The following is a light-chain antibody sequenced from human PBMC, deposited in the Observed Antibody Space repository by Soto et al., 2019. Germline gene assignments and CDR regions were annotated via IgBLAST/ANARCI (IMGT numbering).Light chain of an antibody. V-gene: IGLV1-51*01. CDR1: GSNVGSNY. Sequence: QSGLTQPPSVSAAPGQTVTISCSGSGSNVGSNYVSWYQHLPGTAPKLLIYDNNMRPSGIPDRFSGSKSGTSATLGITALQTGDEADYFCATWDDTLSAVLFGGGTKVTVL. CDR2: DNN. J-gene: IGLJ2*01. CDR3: ATWDDTLSAVL.